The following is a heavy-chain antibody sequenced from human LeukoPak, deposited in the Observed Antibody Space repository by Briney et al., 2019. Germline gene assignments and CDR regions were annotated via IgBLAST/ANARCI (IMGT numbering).Heavy chain of an antibody. D-gene: IGHD4-11*01. CDR1: GFTVSSNY. CDR2: IYSGGST. Sequence: PGGSLRLSCAASGFTVSSNYMSWVRRAPGKGLEWVSVIYSGGSTYYADSVKGRFTISRDNSKNTLYLQMNSLRAEDTAVYYCARTTTAYLYMDVWGKGTTVTVSS. V-gene: IGHV3-53*01. J-gene: IGHJ6*03. CDR3: ARTTTAYLYMDV.